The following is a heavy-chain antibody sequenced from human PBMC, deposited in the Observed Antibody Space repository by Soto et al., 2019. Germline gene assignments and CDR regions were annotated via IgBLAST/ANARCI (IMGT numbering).Heavy chain of an antibody. Sequence: SETLSLTCTVSGGSISSYYWSWIQQPPGKGLEWIGYIYYSGSTNYNPSLKSRVAMSVDTSKNQFSLKLSSVTAADTAVYYCARVKSGSYFDSWGQGTLVTVSS. J-gene: IGHJ4*02. CDR3: ARVKSGSYFDS. V-gene: IGHV4-59*01. CDR2: IYYSGST. CDR1: GGSISSYY. D-gene: IGHD1-26*01.